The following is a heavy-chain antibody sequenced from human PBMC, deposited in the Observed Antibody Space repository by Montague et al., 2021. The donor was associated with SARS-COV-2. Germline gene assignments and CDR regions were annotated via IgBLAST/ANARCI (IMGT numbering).Heavy chain of an antibody. CDR3: VKGSGYP. D-gene: IGHD3-22*01. CDR1: GDSVISDKYY. CDR2: IYDSGST. Sequence: SETLSLTCTVTGDSVISDKYYWSWLRQPSGKGLEWIGFIYDSGSTSYNPSLHSRVTITMDTSKNQFSLNLMSVTPADTAVYYCVKGSGYPWGQGTLVTVSS. V-gene: IGHV4-61*01. J-gene: IGHJ5*02.